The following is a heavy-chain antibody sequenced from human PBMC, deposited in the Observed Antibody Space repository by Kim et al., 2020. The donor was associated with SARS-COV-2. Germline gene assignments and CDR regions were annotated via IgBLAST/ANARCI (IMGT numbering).Heavy chain of an antibody. J-gene: IGHJ3*02. CDR1: GYSFTSYW. Sequence: GESLKISCKGSGYSFTSYWIGWVRQMPGKGLEWMGIIYPGDSDTRYSPSFQGQVTISADKSISTAYLQWSSLKASDTAMYYCARQGGARTTGDAFDIWGQGTMVTVSS. D-gene: IGHD1-26*01. CDR2: IYPGDSDT. CDR3: ARQGGARTTGDAFDI. V-gene: IGHV5-51*01.